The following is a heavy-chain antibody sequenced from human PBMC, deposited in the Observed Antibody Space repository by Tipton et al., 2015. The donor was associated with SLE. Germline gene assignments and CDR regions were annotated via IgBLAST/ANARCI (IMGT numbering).Heavy chain of an antibody. J-gene: IGHJ4*02. D-gene: IGHD4-17*01. CDR2: IYYSGSTHSGIT. CDR3: ARLDGDFDY. CDR1: GGSISGYY. V-gene: IGHV4-59*08. Sequence: TLSLTCTVSGGSISGYYWSWIRQPPGKGLEWIGYIYYSGSTHSGITNYSPSLKSRVTISVDTSMNRFSLKLSSVTAADTAVYYCARLDGDFDYWGQGTLVTVSS.